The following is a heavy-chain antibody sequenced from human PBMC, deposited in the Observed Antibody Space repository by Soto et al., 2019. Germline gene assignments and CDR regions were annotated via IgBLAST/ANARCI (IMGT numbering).Heavy chain of an antibody. J-gene: IGHJ4*02. D-gene: IGHD2-8*01. CDR1: GTSISSYY. CDR2: IHYSGTT. V-gene: IGHV4-59*01. Sequence: SETLSLTCTVSGTSISSYYWGWIRQPPGKGLEWIANIHYSGTTNYNPSLASRVTLSVDTSKNQFSLKMTSVTAADRAMYFCARYNSYAIDYWGRGTLVTVSS. CDR3: ARYNSYAIDY.